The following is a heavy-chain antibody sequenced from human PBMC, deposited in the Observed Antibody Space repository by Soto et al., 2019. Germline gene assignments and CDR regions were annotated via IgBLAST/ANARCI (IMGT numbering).Heavy chain of an antibody. CDR1: GYSISSGYY. CDR2: IYHSGST. CDR3: ARVCYYDSSGYSYNWFDP. J-gene: IGHJ5*02. V-gene: IGHV4-38-2*02. Sequence: SETLSLTCTVSGYSISSGYYWGWIRQPPGKGLEWIGSIYHSGSTYYNPSLKSRVTISVDTSKNQFSLKLSSVTAADTAVYYCARVCYYDSSGYSYNWFDPWGQGTLVTVSS. D-gene: IGHD3-22*01.